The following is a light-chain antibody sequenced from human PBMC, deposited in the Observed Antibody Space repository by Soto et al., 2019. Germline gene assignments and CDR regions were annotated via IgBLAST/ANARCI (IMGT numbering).Light chain of an antibody. CDR3: QAWNYTTAV. Sequence: SYELTQPPSVSVSPGQTASITCSGDKLGEKSASWYQQKPGQSPVLVIYQDNKRPSGIPDRFSGSNSGNTATLTISGPQAMDEADYYCQAWNYTTAVFGGGTQLTVL. J-gene: IGLJ2*01. CDR2: QDN. V-gene: IGLV3-1*01. CDR1: KLGEKS.